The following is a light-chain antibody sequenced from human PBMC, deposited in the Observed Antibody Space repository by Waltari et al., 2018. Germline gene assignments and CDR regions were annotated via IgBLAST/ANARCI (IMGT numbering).Light chain of an antibody. Sequence: DIQMTQSPSTLSASVGDSVTIICRASQSISDWLALYQQKPGKPPKLLIYKASNLEEGVPPRFSGSASGTEFSLTINSLQPDDFATYYCQQCHTFPKTFGQGTKVEMK. CDR3: QQCHTFPKT. CDR2: KAS. V-gene: IGKV1-5*03. J-gene: IGKJ1*01. CDR1: QSISDW.